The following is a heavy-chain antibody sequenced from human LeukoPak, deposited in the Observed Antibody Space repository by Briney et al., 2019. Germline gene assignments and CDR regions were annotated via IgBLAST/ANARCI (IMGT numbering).Heavy chain of an antibody. D-gene: IGHD1-26*01. CDR1: GFTFSSYA. CDR2: ISGSGGIT. CDR3: ARGVAAGGSYYYYYGMDV. V-gene: IGHV3-23*01. Sequence: GGSLRLSCAASGFTFSSYAMSWVRQAPGKGLEWVSSISGSGGITYYADSVKGRFTFSRDNSKNTLYLQMNSLRAEDTAVYYCARGVAAGGSYYYYYGMDVWGQGTTVTVSS. J-gene: IGHJ6*02.